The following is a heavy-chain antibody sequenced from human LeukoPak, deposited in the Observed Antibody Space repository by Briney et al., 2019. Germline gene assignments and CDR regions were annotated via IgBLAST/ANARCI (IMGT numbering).Heavy chain of an antibody. D-gene: IGHD3-22*01. V-gene: IGHV3-48*01. CDR2: ISSCSSTI. CDR1: GFTFSSYS. J-gene: IGHJ4*02. CDR3: ANTYYYDSSGYSGFDY. Sequence: GSLRLSCAASGFTFSSYSMNWVRQAPGKGLEWVSYISSCSSTIYYADSVKGRFTISRDNAKNSLYLQMNSLRAEDTAVYYCANTYYYDSSGYSGFDYWGQGTLVTVSS.